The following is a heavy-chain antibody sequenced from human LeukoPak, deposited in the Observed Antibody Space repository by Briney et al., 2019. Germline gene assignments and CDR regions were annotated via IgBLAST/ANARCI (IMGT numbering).Heavy chain of an antibody. CDR2: IYSSGST. V-gene: IGHV4-61*02. CDR1: GGSISSGSYY. J-gene: IGHJ4*02. CDR3: ARYEAVAGVFGY. Sequence: PSETLSLTCTVSGGSISSGSYYWSWIRQPAGKGLEWIGRIYSSGSTNYNPSLKSRVTISVDTSKNQFSLKLSSVTAADTAVYYCARYEAVAGVFGYWGQGTLVTVSS. D-gene: IGHD6-19*01.